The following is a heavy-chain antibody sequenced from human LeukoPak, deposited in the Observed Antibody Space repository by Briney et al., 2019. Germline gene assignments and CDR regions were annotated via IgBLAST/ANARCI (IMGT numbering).Heavy chain of an antibody. V-gene: IGHV4-39*07. CDR1: GFTVSSNY. Sequence: GSLRLSCAASGFTVSSNYMSWVRQPPGKGLEWIGSIYYSGSTYYNPSLKSRVTISVDTSKNQFSLKLSSVTAADTAVYYCARETVTTWSFDYWGQGTLVTVSS. D-gene: IGHD4-17*01. CDR2: IYYSGST. J-gene: IGHJ4*02. CDR3: ARETVTTWSFDY.